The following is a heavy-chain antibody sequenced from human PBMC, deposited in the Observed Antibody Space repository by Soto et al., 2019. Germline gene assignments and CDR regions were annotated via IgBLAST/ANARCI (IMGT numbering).Heavy chain of an antibody. J-gene: IGHJ3*02. D-gene: IGHD2-15*01. V-gene: IGHV3-30-3*01. CDR3: LVVADAFDI. CDR2: ISYDGSNK. CDR1: GFTFSSYA. Sequence: QVQLVESGGGVVQPGRSLRLSCAASGFTFSSYAMHWVRQAPGKGLEWVAVISYDGSNKYYADSVKGRFTISRDNSKYTLYLQMNSLRAEDTAVYYCLVVADAFDIWGQGTMVTVSS.